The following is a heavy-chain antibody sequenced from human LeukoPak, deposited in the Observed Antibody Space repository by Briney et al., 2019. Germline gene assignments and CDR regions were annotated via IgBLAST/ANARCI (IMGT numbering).Heavy chain of an antibody. Sequence: SETLSLTCTVSGGSISSSSYYWGWIRQPPGKGLEWIGSIYYSGSTYYNPSLKSRVTISVDTSKNQFSLELSSVTAADTAVYYCARHGQGTVKGLHFDYWGQGTLVTVSS. V-gene: IGHV4-39*01. J-gene: IGHJ4*02. CDR3: ARHGQGTVKGLHFDY. D-gene: IGHD4-11*01. CDR1: GGSISSSSYY. CDR2: IYYSGST.